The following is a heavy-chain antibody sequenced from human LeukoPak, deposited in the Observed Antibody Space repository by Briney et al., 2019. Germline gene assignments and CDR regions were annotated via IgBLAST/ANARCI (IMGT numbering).Heavy chain of an antibody. Sequence: SETLSLTCTYSGDSISSPSYHWHWIRQSPGKGLEWVASVYFNGATYYNPSLKRRVTISVDTSKNQFSLKLSSVTAADTAVYYCAIGRYGDYVHYRFNRFDYWGQGTLVTVSS. D-gene: IGHD4-17*01. CDR3: AIGRYGDYVHYRFNRFDY. J-gene: IGHJ4*02. CDR1: GDSISSPSYH. CDR2: VYFNGAT. V-gene: IGHV4-39*07.